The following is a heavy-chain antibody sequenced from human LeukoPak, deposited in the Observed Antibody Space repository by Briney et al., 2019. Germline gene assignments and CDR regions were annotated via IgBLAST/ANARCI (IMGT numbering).Heavy chain of an antibody. V-gene: IGHV3-30*18. CDR3: AKGGSYGSFDY. D-gene: IGHD1-26*01. Sequence: QPGGSLRLSCAASGFTSRSYGMHWVRQAPGKGPEWVAVISYDGSNKYYAESVKGRFTISRDNSKNTLYLQMNSLRAEDTAVYYCAKGGSYGSFDYWGQGTLVTLSS. CDR1: GFTSRSYG. CDR2: ISYDGSNK. J-gene: IGHJ4*02.